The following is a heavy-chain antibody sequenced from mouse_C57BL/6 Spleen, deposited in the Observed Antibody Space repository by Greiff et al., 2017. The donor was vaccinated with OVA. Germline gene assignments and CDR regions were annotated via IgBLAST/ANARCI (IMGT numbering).Heavy chain of an antibody. Sequence: EVQLVESEGGLVQPGSSMKLSCTASGFTFSDYYMAWVRQVPEKGLEWVANINYDGSSTYYLDSLKSRFIISRDNAKNILYLQMRSLKSEDTATYDCARSDSSGYDYWGQGTTLTVSS. CDR1: GFTFSDYY. J-gene: IGHJ2*01. V-gene: IGHV5-16*01. D-gene: IGHD3-2*02. CDR2: INYDGSST. CDR3: ARSDSSGYDY.